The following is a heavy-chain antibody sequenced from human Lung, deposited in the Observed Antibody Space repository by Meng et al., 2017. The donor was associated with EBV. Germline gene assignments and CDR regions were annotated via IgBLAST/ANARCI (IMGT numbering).Heavy chain of an antibody. V-gene: IGHV1-69*01. D-gene: IGHD6-19*01. CDR1: GGNFRSYA. CDR2: IVPVFGTP. Sequence: QGQLGQSGAEVKKPGSSVKVSCKSSGGNFRSYAINWVRQAPGQGLEWMGGIVPVFGTPNYAQKFQDRVTISADDSTNTAYMELSSLRSEDTAVYFCASDPPEGGYGSFDFWGQGTLVTVSS. CDR3: ASDPPEGGYGSFDF. J-gene: IGHJ4*02.